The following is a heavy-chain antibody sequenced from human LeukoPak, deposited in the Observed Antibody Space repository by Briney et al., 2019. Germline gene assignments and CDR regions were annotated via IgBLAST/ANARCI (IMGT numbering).Heavy chain of an antibody. CDR3: AKDLSHGWSLDY. Sequence: PGWSLRLSCAASGFTFSSYAMSWVRQAPGKGLEWVSAISGSGGSTYYADSVKGRFTISRDNSKNTLYLQMNSLRAEDTAVYYCAKDLSHGWSLDYWGQGTLVTVSS. D-gene: IGHD6-19*01. CDR1: GFTFSSYA. V-gene: IGHV3-23*01. J-gene: IGHJ4*02. CDR2: ISGSGGST.